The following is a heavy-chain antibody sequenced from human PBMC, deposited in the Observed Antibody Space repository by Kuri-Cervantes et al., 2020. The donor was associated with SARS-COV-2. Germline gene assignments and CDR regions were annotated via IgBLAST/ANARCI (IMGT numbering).Heavy chain of an antibody. CDR2: IYHSGST. CDR3: ARQGGYYGSGRGYYFDY. D-gene: IGHD3-10*01. V-gene: IGHV4-38-2*01. CDR1: GYSISSGYY. Sequence: SETLSLTCAVSGYSISSGYYWGWIRQPPGKGLEWIGSIYHSGSTYYNPSLKSRVTISVDTSKNQSSLKLSSVTAADTAVYYCARQGGYYGSGRGYYFDYWGQGTLVTVSS. J-gene: IGHJ4*02.